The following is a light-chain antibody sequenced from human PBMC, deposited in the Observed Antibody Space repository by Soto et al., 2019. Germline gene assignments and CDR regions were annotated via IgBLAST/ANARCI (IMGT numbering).Light chain of an antibody. CDR2: AAS. Sequence: DIQMTQSPSSLSASVGDRVTITCRASQGISNDLAWYQQKPGKVPKLLIYAASTLQSGVPSRFSGSGSGADFTLTVSSLQPEDVATYYCQKYNSAPHTFGQGTRLEIK. V-gene: IGKV1-27*01. J-gene: IGKJ5*01. CDR3: QKYNSAPHT. CDR1: QGISND.